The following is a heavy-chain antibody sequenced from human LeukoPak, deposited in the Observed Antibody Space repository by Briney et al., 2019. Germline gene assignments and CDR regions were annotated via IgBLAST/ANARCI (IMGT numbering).Heavy chain of an antibody. CDR2: IKSKTDGGTT. D-gene: IGHD3-16*01. CDR1: GFTFSNAW. J-gene: IGHJ6*02. V-gene: IGHV3-15*01. CDR3: TIDYEGKFDYYGMDV. Sequence: PGGSLRLSCAASGFTFSNAWMSWVRQAPGKGLEWVGRIKSKTDGGTTDYAAPVKGRFTISRDDSKNTLYLQMNSLKTEDTAVYYCTIDYEGKFDYYGMDVWGQGTTVTVSS.